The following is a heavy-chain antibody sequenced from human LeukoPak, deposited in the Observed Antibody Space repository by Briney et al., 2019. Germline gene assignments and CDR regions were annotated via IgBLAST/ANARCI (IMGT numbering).Heavy chain of an antibody. V-gene: IGHV4-59*01. CDR1: DDSITMYY. CDR3: ARGFYYYDSSGYPYYFDY. D-gene: IGHD3-22*01. J-gene: IGHJ4*02. Sequence: SETLSLTCSVSDDSITMYYWTWIRQPPGKGLEWIGYIYYSGSTNYNPSLKSRVTISVDTSKNQFSLKLSSVTAADTAVYYCARGFYYYDSSGYPYYFDYWGQGTLVTVSS. CDR2: IYYSGST.